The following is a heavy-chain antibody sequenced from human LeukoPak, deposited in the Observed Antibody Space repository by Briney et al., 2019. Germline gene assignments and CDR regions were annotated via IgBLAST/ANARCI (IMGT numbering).Heavy chain of an antibody. D-gene: IGHD2-15*01. CDR3: ARDSTLYCNDGSCHWGFDL. CDR2: IKEDGSKT. Sequence: GGSLRLSCAASGFRFNTYWLSWVRQAPGKGLEWVADIKEDGSKTYYVDSLKGRFTISRDNAKNSLYLQMNSLRAEDTAVYYCARDSTLYCNDGSCHWGFDLWGQGTTVTVSS. J-gene: IGHJ6*02. CDR1: GFRFNTYW. V-gene: IGHV3-7*01.